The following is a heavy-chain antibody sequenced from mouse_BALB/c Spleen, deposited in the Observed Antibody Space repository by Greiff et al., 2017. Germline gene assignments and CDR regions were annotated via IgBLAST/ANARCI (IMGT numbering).Heavy chain of an antibody. CDR3: ARERGVYDGYPGGFAY. V-gene: IGHV3-6*02. CDR1: GYSITSGYY. J-gene: IGHJ3*01. Sequence: EVQRVESGPGLVKPSQSLSLTCSVTGYSITSGYYWNWIRQFPGNKLEWMGYISYDGSNNYNPSLKNRISITRDTSKNQFFLKLNSVTTEDTATYYGARERGVYDGYPGGFAYWGQGTLVTVSA. CDR2: ISYDGSN. D-gene: IGHD2-3*01.